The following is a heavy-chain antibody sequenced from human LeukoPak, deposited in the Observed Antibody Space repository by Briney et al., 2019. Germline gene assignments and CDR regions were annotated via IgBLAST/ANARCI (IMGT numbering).Heavy chain of an antibody. J-gene: IGHJ4*02. CDR1: GFTFSSYA. V-gene: IGHV3-23*01. CDR2: ISGSGGST. CDR3: ASMTTVTTSEY. D-gene: IGHD4-17*01. Sequence: GGSLRLSCAASGFTFSSYAMSWVRQAPGKGLEWVSAISGSGGSTYYADSVKGRFTISRDNSKNTLYLQMNSLRAEDTAVYYCASMTTVTTSEYWGQGTLVTVSS.